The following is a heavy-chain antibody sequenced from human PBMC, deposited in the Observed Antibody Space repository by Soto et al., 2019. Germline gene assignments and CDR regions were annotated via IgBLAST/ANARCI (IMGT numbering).Heavy chain of an antibody. V-gene: IGHV3-74*01. Sequence: EVQLVESGGGLVQPGGSLRLSCAASGFTLSSYWMHWVRQAPGKRLVWISRINIDGSSTSYADSVKGRFTISRDNAKNTLYLQVNSLRAEDTAVYYCARSRDGYNFVGDCWGQGTLVTVSS. CDR2: INIDGSST. D-gene: IGHD5-12*01. CDR3: ARSRDGYNFVGDC. CDR1: GFTLSSYW. J-gene: IGHJ4*02.